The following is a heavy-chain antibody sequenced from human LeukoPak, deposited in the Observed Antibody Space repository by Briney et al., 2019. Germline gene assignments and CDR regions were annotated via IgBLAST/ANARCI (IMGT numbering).Heavy chain of an antibody. D-gene: IGHD2-15*01. CDR1: GFTFSSYW. CDR2: IKQDGSEK. Sequence: GGSLRLSCAASGFTFSSYWMSRVRRAPGKGLEWVANIKQDGSEKYYVDSVKGRFTISRDNAKNSLYLQMNSLRAEDTAVYYCARDLTVRCSGGSCYSAFDYWGQGTLVTVSS. J-gene: IGHJ4*02. CDR3: ARDLTVRCSGGSCYSAFDY. V-gene: IGHV3-7*01.